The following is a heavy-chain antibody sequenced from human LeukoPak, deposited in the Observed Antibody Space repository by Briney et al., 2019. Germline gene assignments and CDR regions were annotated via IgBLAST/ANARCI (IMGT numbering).Heavy chain of an antibody. CDR1: GGTFTSYA. V-gene: IGHV1-69*13. CDR3: ARRVVRESWRMDV. Sequence: SVKVSCKASGGTFTSYAISWVRQAPGQGLEWMGGIIPIFGTANYAQKFQGRVTITADESTSTAYMELSSLRSEDTAGYYCARRVVRESWRMDVWGQGTTVTVSS. CDR2: IIPIFGTA. D-gene: IGHD3-10*01. J-gene: IGHJ6*02.